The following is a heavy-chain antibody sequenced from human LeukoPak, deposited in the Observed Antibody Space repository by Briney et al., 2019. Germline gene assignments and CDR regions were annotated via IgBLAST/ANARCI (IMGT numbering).Heavy chain of an antibody. D-gene: IGHD4-17*01. CDR1: GFTFSSYA. Sequence: PGGSLRLSCAASGFTFSSYAMSWVRQAPGRGLEWVSSITSSSSYIYYADSVKGRFTISRDNAKNSLYLQMNSLRAENTAVYYCATEKSYGDYNVYDMDVWGQGTTVTVSS. CDR3: ATEKSYGDYNVYDMDV. CDR2: ITSSSSYI. J-gene: IGHJ6*02. V-gene: IGHV3-21*01.